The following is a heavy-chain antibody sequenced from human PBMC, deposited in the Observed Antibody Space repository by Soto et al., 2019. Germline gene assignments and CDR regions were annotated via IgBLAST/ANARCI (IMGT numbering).Heavy chain of an antibody. Sequence: SQTLSLTCAISGDSVSSNSAAWNWIRQSPSRGLEWLGRAYYRSQWYYDSAVSVRSRITVIPDTSKNQFSLQLNSVTPEDMAVYYCTKQKGDSRNYNGMDVWGQGTTVTVSS. CDR3: TKQKGDSRNYNGMDV. V-gene: IGHV6-1*01. D-gene: IGHD1-7*01. J-gene: IGHJ6*02. CDR2: AYYRSQWYY. CDR1: GDSVSSNSAA.